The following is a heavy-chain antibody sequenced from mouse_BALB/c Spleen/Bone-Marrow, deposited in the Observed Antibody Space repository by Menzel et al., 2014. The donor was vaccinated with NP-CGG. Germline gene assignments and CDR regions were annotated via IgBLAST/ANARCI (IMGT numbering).Heavy chain of an antibody. CDR2: ISSGGHDT. V-gene: IGHV5-6-4*01. Sequence: EVQLQQSGGGLVKPGGSLKLSCAASGFSFSSYSMSWVRRTPEKRLEWVATISSGGHDTYYPDSVKGRFTISRDNAKNTLYLQMSSLKSEDTAMYYCSKDGGYDYSYYFDYWGQGTTLTVSS. J-gene: IGHJ2*01. D-gene: IGHD2-4*01. CDR3: SKDGGYDYSYYFDY. CDR1: GFSFSSYS.